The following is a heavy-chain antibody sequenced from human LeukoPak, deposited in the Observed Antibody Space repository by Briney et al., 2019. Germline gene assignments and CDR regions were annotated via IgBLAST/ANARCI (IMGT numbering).Heavy chain of an antibody. J-gene: IGHJ4*02. CDR1: GFGLSSYG. D-gene: IGHD6-19*01. CDR3: ARLMSVRLVGGAYFDY. Sequence: GGSLRLSFAPSGFGLSSYGMSWGRRAPGKGLEGGANIKQEGSEKYYAHSVKGRFTPSRDHAKHSLHLQMPRLKPEETAVYHCARLMSVRLVGGAYFDYWGQGTLVTVSS. CDR2: IKQEGSEK. V-gene: IGHV3-7*01.